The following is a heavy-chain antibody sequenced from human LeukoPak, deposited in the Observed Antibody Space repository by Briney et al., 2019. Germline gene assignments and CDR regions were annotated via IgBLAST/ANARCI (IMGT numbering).Heavy chain of an antibody. CDR3: ARALGYDFWSGYYTGNWFDP. CDR1: GYSISSGYY. D-gene: IGHD3-3*01. CDR2: IYHSGST. Sequence: PSETLSLTCAVSGYSISSGYYWGRIRQPPGKGLEWIGSIYHSGSTYYNPSLKSRVTISVDTSKNQFSLKLSSVTAADTAVYYCARALGYDFWSGYYTGNWFDPWGQGTLVTVSS. J-gene: IGHJ5*02. V-gene: IGHV4-38-2*01.